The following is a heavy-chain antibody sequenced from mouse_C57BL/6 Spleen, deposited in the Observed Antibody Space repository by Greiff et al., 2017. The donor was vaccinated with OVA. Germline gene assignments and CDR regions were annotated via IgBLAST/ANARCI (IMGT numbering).Heavy chain of an antibody. D-gene: IGHD2-4*01. CDR3: ARRYYDYDGYYFDY. Sequence: EVQLQQSGPELVKPGASVKISCKASGYTFTDYYMNWVKQSHGKSLEWIGDINPNNGGTSYNQKFKGKATLTVDKSSSTAYMELRSLTSEDSAVYYCARRYYDYDGYYFDYWGQGTTLTVSS. V-gene: IGHV1-26*01. CDR1: GYTFTDYY. CDR2: INPNNGGT. J-gene: IGHJ2*01.